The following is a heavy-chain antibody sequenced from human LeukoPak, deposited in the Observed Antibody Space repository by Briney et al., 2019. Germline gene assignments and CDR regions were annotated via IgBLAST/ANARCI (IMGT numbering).Heavy chain of an antibody. CDR1: GFTVSSNY. D-gene: IGHD1-1*01. J-gene: IGHJ4*02. CDR3: ARGGLERPYFDY. Sequence: GGSLRLSCAASGFTVSSNYMSWVRQAPGKGLEWVSVIYSGGSTYYADSVKGRFTISRDNSKNTLYLQMNSLRAEDTAVCYCARGGLERPYFDYWGQGTLVTVSS. CDR2: IYSGGST. V-gene: IGHV3-66*01.